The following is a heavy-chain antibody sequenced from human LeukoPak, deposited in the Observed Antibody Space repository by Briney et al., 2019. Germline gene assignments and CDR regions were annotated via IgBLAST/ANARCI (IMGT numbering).Heavy chain of an antibody. CDR2: ISWNSGSI. J-gene: IGHJ4*02. Sequence: GGSLRLSCAASGFTFDDYAMHWVRQAPGKGLEWVSGISWNSGSIGYADSVKGRFTISRDNAKNSLYLQMNSLRAGDTALYYCAKDKRAVAGTMLGSWGQGTLVTVSS. CDR1: GFTFDDYA. CDR3: AKDKRAVAGTMLGS. D-gene: IGHD6-19*01. V-gene: IGHV3-9*01.